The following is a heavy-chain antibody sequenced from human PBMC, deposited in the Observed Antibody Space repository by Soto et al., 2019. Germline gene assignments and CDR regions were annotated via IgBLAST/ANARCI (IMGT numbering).Heavy chain of an antibody. Sequence: PSETLSLTCAVYGGSFSGYYWSWIRQPPGKGLEWLGEINHSGITDYNPSLKSRITISIDTSKKQFSLKLNSVTAADTAVYYCARVGPWVPYYYDSSPYTFENWFDPWGQGTLVTVSS. CDR2: INHSGIT. CDR1: GGSFSGYY. CDR3: ARVGPWVPYYYDSSPYTFENWFDP. D-gene: IGHD3-22*01. J-gene: IGHJ5*02. V-gene: IGHV4-34*01.